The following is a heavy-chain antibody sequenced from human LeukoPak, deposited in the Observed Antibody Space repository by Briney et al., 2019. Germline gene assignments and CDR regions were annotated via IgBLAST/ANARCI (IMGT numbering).Heavy chain of an antibody. CDR2: ISSSSSTI. CDR3: AELGITMIGGV. V-gene: IGHV3-48*04. Sequence: GGSLRLSCAASGFTFSSYSMNWVRQAPGKGLEWVSYISSSSSTIYYADSVKGRFTISRDNAKNSLYLQMNSLRAENTAVYYCAELGITMIGGVWGKGTTVTISS. CDR1: GFTFSSYS. D-gene: IGHD3-10*02. J-gene: IGHJ6*04.